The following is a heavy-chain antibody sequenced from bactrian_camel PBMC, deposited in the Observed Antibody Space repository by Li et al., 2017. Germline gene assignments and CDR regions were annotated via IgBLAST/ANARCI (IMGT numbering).Heavy chain of an antibody. V-gene: IGHV3S55*01. CDR3: AAASDPIRSTLCWRRAPADLGY. J-gene: IGHJ6*01. CDR1: GQSSYC. Sequence: VQLVESGGGSAQAGESLTLSCVYGQSSYCMGWFRQAPGKERERVATIRSAGDTTYADSVKGRFTIRKDNAQNTLYLQMHSLKPDDTGAYYCAAASDPIRSTLCWRRAPADLGYWGQGTQVTVS. D-gene: IGHD1*01. CDR2: IRSAGDT.